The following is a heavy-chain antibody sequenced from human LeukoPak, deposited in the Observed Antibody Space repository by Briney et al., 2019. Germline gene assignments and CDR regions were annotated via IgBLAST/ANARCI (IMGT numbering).Heavy chain of an antibody. Sequence: GGSLRLSCAVSGFTFSNAWMSWVRQAPGKGLEWVGRIKSKTDGGTTDYAAPVKGRFTISRDDSKNTLYLHMNSLRTEDTAVYYCTTGSVVTAISRGYWGQGTLVTVSS. CDR3: TTGSVVTAISRGY. CDR1: GFTFSNAW. V-gene: IGHV3-15*01. CDR2: IKSKTDGGTT. J-gene: IGHJ4*02. D-gene: IGHD2-21*02.